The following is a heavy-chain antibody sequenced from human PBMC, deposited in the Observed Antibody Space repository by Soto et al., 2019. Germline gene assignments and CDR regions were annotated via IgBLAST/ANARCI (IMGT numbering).Heavy chain of an antibody. CDR2: IIPIFGTA. Sequence: SVKVSCKASGGTFSSYAISWVRQAPGQGLEWMGGIIPIFGTANYAQKFQGRVTITADESTSTAYMELSSLRSDDTAIYYCARVAVAGTSPPPHGFDYWGQGTLVTVSS. D-gene: IGHD6-19*01. J-gene: IGHJ4*02. CDR3: ARVAVAGTSPPPHGFDY. V-gene: IGHV1-69*13. CDR1: GGTFSSYA.